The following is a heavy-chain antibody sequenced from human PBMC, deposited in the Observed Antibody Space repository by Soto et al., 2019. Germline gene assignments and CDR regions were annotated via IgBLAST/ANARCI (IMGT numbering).Heavy chain of an antibody. V-gene: IGHV4-59*01. CDR3: ARGYDSSGYYYVNYFDY. J-gene: IGHJ4*02. Sequence: SETLSLTCPVSGGSISSYYWSWIRQPPGKGLEWIGYIYYSGSTNYNPSLKSRVTISVDTSKNQFSLKLSSVTAADTAVYYCARGYDSSGYYYVNYFDYWGQGTLVTVSS. CDR1: GGSISSYY. D-gene: IGHD3-22*01. CDR2: IYYSGST.